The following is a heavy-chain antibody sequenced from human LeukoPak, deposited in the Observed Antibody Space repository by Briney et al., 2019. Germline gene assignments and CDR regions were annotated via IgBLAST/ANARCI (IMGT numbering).Heavy chain of an antibody. V-gene: IGHV4-61*02. CDR2: ISSSGST. D-gene: IGHD3-22*01. CDR3: ARGPYSYDSSRAFDI. Sequence: SETLSLTCTVFGDSISSGDYYWSWIRQPAGKGLEGIGRISSSGSTNYNPSLKSRVTISVDTSKNQFSLKLSSVTAADTAVYFCARGPYSYDSSRAFDIWGQGTMVTVSS. J-gene: IGHJ3*02. CDR1: GDSISSGDYY.